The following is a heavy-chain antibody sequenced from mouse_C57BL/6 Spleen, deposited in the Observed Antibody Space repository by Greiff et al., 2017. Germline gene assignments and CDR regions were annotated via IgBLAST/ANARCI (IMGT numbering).Heavy chain of an antibody. Sequence: QVQLQQSGPELVKPGASVKISCKASGYAFSSSWMNWVKQRPGKGLEWIGRIYPGDGDTNYNGKFKGKATLTADKSSSTAYIQLSSLTSEDSAVYVWAGTTVVPSYYCDYWGQGTTLTVSS. CDR2: IYPGDGDT. J-gene: IGHJ2*01. D-gene: IGHD1-1*01. CDR1: GYAFSSSW. V-gene: IGHV1-82*01. CDR3: AGTTVVPSYYCDY.